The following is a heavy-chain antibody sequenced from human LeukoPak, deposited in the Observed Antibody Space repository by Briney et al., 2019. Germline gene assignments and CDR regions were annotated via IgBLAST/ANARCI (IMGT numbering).Heavy chain of an antibody. CDR3: ASGYRYVDY. Sequence: GGSLRLSCAASGFTFSSYAMTWVRQAPGQGLEWVSGISGGGDGTYYADSVKGRLTISRDNSKNMLYLQMSSLRAEDTAVYYCASGYRYVDYWGQGTLVTVSS. V-gene: IGHV3-23*01. D-gene: IGHD5-12*01. CDR1: GFTFSSYA. J-gene: IGHJ4*02. CDR2: ISGGGDGT.